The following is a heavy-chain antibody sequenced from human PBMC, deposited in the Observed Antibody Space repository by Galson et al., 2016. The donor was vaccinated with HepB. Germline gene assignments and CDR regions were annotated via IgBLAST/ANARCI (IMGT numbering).Heavy chain of an antibody. CDR1: GFTFSSYA. D-gene: IGHD3-10*01. V-gene: IGHV3-23*01. Sequence: SLRLSCAASGFTFSSYAMNWVRQAPGKGLEWVSAILNSGASTSYADSVKGRFTISRDNSKNTMYLQMNNLRAEDAAVYYCAKCLVVRGVYPCDPWGQGTLVTVSS. CDR2: ILNSGAST. J-gene: IGHJ5*02. CDR3: AKCLVVRGVYPCDP.